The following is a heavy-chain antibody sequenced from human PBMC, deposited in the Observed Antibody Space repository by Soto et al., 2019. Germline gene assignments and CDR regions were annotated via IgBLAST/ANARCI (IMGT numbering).Heavy chain of an antibody. D-gene: IGHD6-6*01. CDR1: GGSISSSSYY. CDR2: IYYSGST. Sequence: SEPLSLTCTVSGGSISSSSYYWGWIRQPPGKGLGWIGSIYYSGSTYYNPSLKSRVTISVDTSKNQFSLKLSSVTAADTAVYYCASIAARPYYYHMDVWGKGTTVTVSS. CDR3: ASIAARPYYYHMDV. V-gene: IGHV4-39*01. J-gene: IGHJ6*03.